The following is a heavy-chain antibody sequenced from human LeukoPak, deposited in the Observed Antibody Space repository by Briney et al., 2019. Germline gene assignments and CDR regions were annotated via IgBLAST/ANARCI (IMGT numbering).Heavy chain of an antibody. CDR2: TSSNGGST. CDR3: AREEEVTVVGANRAEYYYYYYMDV. V-gene: IGHV3-64*01. Sequence: GGSLRLSCAASGFTFSSYAMHWVRQAPGKGLEYVSATSSNGGSTYYANSVKGRFTISRDNSKNTLYLQMGSLRAEDMAVYYCAREEEVTVVGANRAEYYYYYYMDVWGKGTTVTVSS. D-gene: IGHD1-26*01. J-gene: IGHJ6*03. CDR1: GFTFSSYA.